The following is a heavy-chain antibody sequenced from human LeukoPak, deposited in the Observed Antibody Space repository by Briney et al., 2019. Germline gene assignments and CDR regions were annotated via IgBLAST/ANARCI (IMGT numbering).Heavy chain of an antibody. D-gene: IGHD3-22*01. CDR1: GFTFSSYW. V-gene: IGHV3-7*03. CDR2: IKQDGSEK. J-gene: IGHJ5*01. Sequence: GGSLRLSCAASGFTFSSYWMSWVRQAPGKGLEWVANIKQDGSEKYYVDSVKGRFTISRDNAKNSLYLQMNSLRAEDMALYYCAKGSGTDYDSRGLYGRNWFDSWGQGTLVTVSS. CDR3: AKGSGTDYDSRGLYGRNWFDS.